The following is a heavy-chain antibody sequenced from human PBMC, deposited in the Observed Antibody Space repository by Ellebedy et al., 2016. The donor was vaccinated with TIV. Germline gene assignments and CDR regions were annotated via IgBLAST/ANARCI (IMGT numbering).Heavy chain of an antibody. D-gene: IGHD5-12*01. CDR3: ARSRPGWLKTVFDY. V-gene: IGHV4-59*01. CDR2: IYYSGST. CDR1: GDSMSTYY. Sequence: MPGGSLRLSCTVSGDSMSTYYWGWIRQPPGKGLEWIGNIYYSGSTDYNPSLKSRVTISVDTSKNQFSLKLSSVTAADTAVYYCARSRPGWLKTVFDYWGQGILVTVSS. J-gene: IGHJ4*02.